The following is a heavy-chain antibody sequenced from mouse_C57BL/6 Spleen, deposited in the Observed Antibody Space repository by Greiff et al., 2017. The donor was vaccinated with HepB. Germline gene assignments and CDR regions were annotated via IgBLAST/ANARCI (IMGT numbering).Heavy chain of an antibody. CDR1: GYTFTDYE. V-gene: IGHV1-15*01. CDR2: IDPETGGT. Sequence: QVQLQQSGAELVRPGASVTLSCKASGYTFTDYEMHWVKQTPVHGLEWIGAIDPETGGTAYNQKFKGKAILTADKSSSTAYMELRSLTSEDSAVYYCTRDDYDGDYYAMDYWGQGTSVTVSS. D-gene: IGHD2-4*01. CDR3: TRDDYDGDYYAMDY. J-gene: IGHJ4*01.